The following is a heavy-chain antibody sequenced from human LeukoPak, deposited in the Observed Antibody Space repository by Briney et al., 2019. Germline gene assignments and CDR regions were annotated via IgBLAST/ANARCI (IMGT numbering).Heavy chain of an antibody. Sequence: PGRSLRLSCAASGFTFSSYAMHWVRQAPGKGLEWVAVISYDGSNKYYADSVKGRFTISRDNSKNTPYLQMNSLRAEDTAVYYCARGVMIAVAGLGYWGQGTLVTVSS. CDR1: GFTFSSYA. D-gene: IGHD6-19*01. V-gene: IGHV3-30*04. CDR3: ARGVMIAVAGLGY. CDR2: ISYDGSNK. J-gene: IGHJ4*02.